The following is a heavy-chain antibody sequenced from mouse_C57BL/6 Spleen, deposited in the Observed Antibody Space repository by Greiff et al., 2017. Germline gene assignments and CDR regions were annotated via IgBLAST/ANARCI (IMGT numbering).Heavy chain of an antibody. CDR3: ARRGITTVVEDYAMDY. CDR2: IYPGDGDT. Sequence: QVQLQQSGPELVKPGASVKISCKASGYAFSSSWMNWVKQRPGKGLEWIGRIYPGDGDTNYNGKFKGKATLTADKSSSTAYMQLSSLTSEDSAVYFCARRGITTVVEDYAMDYWGQGTSVTVSS. CDR1: GYAFSSSW. J-gene: IGHJ4*01. D-gene: IGHD1-1*01. V-gene: IGHV1-82*01.